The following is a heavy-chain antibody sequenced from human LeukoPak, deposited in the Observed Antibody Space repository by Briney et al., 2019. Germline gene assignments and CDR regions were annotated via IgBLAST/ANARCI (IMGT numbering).Heavy chain of an antibody. CDR2: ISYDGSNK. J-gene: IGHJ4*02. Sequence: GGSLRLSCAASGFTFSSYAMHWVRQAPGKGLEWVAVISYDGSNKYYADSVKGRFTISRDNSKNTLYLQMNSLRAEDTAVYYCARVTNDYGDYEDYWGQGTLVTVSS. D-gene: IGHD4-17*01. V-gene: IGHV3-30-3*01. CDR1: GFTFSSYA. CDR3: ARVTNDYGDYEDY.